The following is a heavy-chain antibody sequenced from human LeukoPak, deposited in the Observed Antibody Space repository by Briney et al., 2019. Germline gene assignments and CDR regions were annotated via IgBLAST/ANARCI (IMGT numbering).Heavy chain of an antibody. CDR2: IIPILGIA. CDR1: GGTFSSYT. J-gene: IGHJ5*02. Sequence: SVKVSCKASGGTFSSYTISWVRQAPGQGLEWMGRIIPILGIANYAQKFQGRVTITADKSTSTAYMELSSLRSEDTAVYYCARQSITGTTESCWFDPWGQGTLVTVSS. D-gene: IGHD1-7*01. CDR3: ARQSITGTTESCWFDP. V-gene: IGHV1-69*02.